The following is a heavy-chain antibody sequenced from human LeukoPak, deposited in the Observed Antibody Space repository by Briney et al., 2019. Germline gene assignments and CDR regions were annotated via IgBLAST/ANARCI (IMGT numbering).Heavy chain of an antibody. CDR3: AKALGGSSGYSTNFDY. D-gene: IGHD3-22*01. J-gene: IGHJ4*02. Sequence: GGSLRLSCAASGFTFSSYAMSWVRQAPGKGLEWVSAISGSGGSTYYADSVKGRFTISRDNSKNTPYLQMNSLRAEDTAVYYCAKALGGSSGYSTNFDYWGQGTLVTVSS. V-gene: IGHV3-23*01. CDR2: ISGSGGST. CDR1: GFTFSSYA.